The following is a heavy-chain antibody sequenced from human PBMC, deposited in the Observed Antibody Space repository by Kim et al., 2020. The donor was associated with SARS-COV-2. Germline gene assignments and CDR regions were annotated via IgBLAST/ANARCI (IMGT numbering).Heavy chain of an antibody. Sequence: SETLSLTCTVSGGSISSSSYYWGWIRQPPGKGLEWIGSIYYSGSTYYNPSLKSRVTISVDTSKNQFSLKLSSVTAADTAVYYCASGYCSGGSCYLFGYYYGMDVWGQGTTVTVSS. J-gene: IGHJ6*02. CDR1: GGSISSSSYY. CDR3: ASGYCSGGSCYLFGYYYGMDV. CDR2: IYYSGST. D-gene: IGHD2-15*01. V-gene: IGHV4-39*01.